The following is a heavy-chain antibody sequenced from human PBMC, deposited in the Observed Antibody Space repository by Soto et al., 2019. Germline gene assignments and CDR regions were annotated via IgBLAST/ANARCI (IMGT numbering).Heavy chain of an antibody. J-gene: IGHJ6*02. CDR3: ARDRIYYYDSSGRYGMDV. CDR2: INPRGGST. V-gene: IGHV1-46*01. D-gene: IGHD3-22*01. Sequence: ASVKVSCKASGYTFTSYYMHWVRQAPGQGLEWMGIINPRGGSTSYAQKFQGRVTMTRDTSTGTVYMELRSLRSEDTAVYYCARDRIYYYDSSGRYGMDVWGQGTTVTVSS. CDR1: GYTFTSYY.